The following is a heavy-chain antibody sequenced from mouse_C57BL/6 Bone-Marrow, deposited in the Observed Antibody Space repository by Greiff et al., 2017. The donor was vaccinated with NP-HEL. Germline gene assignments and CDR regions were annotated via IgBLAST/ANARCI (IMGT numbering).Heavy chain of an antibody. J-gene: IGHJ2*01. Sequence: QVQLQQPGAELVKPGASVKMSCKASGYTFTSYWITWVKQRPGQGLEWIGDIYPGSGSTNYNEKFKSKATLTVDKSSSTAYMQLSSLTSEDSAVYSFARREGIYYDYDGLVDYWGQGTTLTVSS. CDR1: GYTFTSYW. D-gene: IGHD2-4*01. CDR3: ARREGIYYDYDGLVDY. V-gene: IGHV1-55*01. CDR2: IYPGSGST.